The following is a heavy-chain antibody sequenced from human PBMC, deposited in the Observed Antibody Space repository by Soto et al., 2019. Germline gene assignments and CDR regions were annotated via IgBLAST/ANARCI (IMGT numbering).Heavy chain of an antibody. J-gene: IGHJ4*02. Sequence: GGSLRLSCAASGFTFSSYAMSWVGQAPGKGLEWVSAISGSGGSTYYADSVKGRFTISRDNSKNTLYLQMNSLRAEDTAVYFCAKAENDILTAYILWGQGTLLTVSS. CDR3: AKAENDILTAYIL. D-gene: IGHD3-9*01. CDR2: ISGSGGST. V-gene: IGHV3-23*01. CDR1: GFTFSSYA.